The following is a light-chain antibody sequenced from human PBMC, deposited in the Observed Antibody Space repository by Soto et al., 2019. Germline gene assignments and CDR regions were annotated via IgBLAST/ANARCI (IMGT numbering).Light chain of an antibody. CDR2: KAS. J-gene: IGKJ1*01. CDR3: QQYDSFPRT. CDR1: QSISNW. V-gene: IGKV1-5*03. Sequence: DIQMTQSPSTLSASVGDRVTITCRASQSISNWLAWYQQKPGKAPKLLIYKASSLGSGVPSRFSGSGSGTEFTLTISCLQSDDFATYYCQQYDSFPRTFGQGTKVEI.